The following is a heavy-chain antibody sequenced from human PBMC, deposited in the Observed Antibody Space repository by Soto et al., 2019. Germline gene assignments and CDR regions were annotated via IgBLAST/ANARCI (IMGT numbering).Heavy chain of an antibody. J-gene: IGHJ4*02. CDR2: VSHDGRNT. CDR3: AKGWRQWLVTSDLNY. V-gene: IGHV3-30*18. D-gene: IGHD6-19*01. Sequence: VQLVESGGGVVQPGRSLRLSCAASGFTFSDYAMHWVRQAPGKGLEWVAVVSHDGRNTHYADSVKGRFTISRDSSKNTVSLEMTSLRAEDTAVYYGAKGWRQWLVTSDLNYWGQGALVTVSS. CDR1: GFTFSDYA.